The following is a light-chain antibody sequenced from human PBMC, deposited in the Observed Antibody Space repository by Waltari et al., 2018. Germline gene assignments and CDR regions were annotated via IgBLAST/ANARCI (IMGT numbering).Light chain of an antibody. CDR3: QQRSNWTPHT. Sequence: DIVLTQSPATLSLSPGDTATLSCRASQSVGNYLAWYQQKPGQPPRLLIYDASNRATSVPARLRGSGSGTDFTLTISSLDAKDFADYYCQQRSNWTPHTFGQGARLEIK. V-gene: IGKV3-11*01. J-gene: IGKJ2*01. CDR1: QSVGNY. CDR2: DAS.